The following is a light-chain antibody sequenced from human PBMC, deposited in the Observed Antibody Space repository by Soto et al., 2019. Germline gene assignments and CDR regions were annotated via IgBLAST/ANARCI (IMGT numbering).Light chain of an antibody. CDR2: AAS. V-gene: IGKV1-8*01. CDR3: QQSYSSLWT. Sequence: ALRMTQSPSSFSASTGARVTITCRASQGISSYLAWYQQKPGKAPNLLIYAASSLQSGVPSRFSVIGSGTDGTITLSSLQPEDGETYYGQQSYSSLWTFGPGTK. J-gene: IGKJ1*01. CDR1: QGISSY.